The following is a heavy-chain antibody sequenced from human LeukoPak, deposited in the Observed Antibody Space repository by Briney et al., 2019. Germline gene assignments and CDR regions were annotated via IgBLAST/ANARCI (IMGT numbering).Heavy chain of an antibody. J-gene: IGHJ4*02. CDR3: AGHKGRYGPIWEY. V-gene: IGHV3-23*01. D-gene: IGHD1-26*01. CDR1: GFTFSICT. Sequence: PGGSLRLSCAASGFTFSICTMNWVRQAPGKGLEWVTVISGSGGETYYADSVKGRFTISRDNSRNTLYLQMNSLRAEDTAVYYCAGHKGRYGPIWEYWGQGTLVTVSS. CDR2: ISGSGGET.